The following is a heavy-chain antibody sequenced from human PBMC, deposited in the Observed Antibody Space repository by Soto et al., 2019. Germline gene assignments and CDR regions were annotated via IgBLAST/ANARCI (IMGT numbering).Heavy chain of an antibody. D-gene: IGHD5-12*01. V-gene: IGHV3-48*01. Sequence: EVQLVESGGGLVQPGGSLRLSCAASGFTFSSYSMNWVRQAPGKGLEWVSYISSSSSTIYYADSVKGRSTISRDNANNSLYRKMNSLRAEDTAVSYCAIYGYPNFDYWGQGTLVTVSS. CDR3: AIYGYPNFDY. J-gene: IGHJ4*02. CDR1: GFTFSSYS. CDR2: ISSSSSTI.